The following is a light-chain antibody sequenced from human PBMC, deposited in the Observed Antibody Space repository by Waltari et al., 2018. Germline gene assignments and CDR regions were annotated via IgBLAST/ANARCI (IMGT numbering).Light chain of an antibody. CDR3: ASYAAGDNFL. Sequence: QSALTQPPSASGSLGQSVTISCTCLSRDIPSVSWFQHHPDKAPKVLLYEADKRPPGVSGRFSGSRAGATAYLTVSGLRGDDEADYYCASYAAGDNFLFGGGTKVTVL. CDR1: SRDIPS. CDR2: EAD. J-gene: IGLJ2*01. V-gene: IGLV2-8*01.